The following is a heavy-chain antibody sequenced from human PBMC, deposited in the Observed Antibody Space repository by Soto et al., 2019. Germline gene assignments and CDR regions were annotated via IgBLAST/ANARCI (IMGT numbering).Heavy chain of an antibody. V-gene: IGHV4-59*01. CDR2: IYYSGST. CDR1: GGSISSYY. CDR3: ARDLNFTGMDV. J-gene: IGHJ6*02. Sequence: SETLSLTCTVSGGSISSYYWSWIRQSPGKGLEWIGYIYYSGSTNYNPSLKSRVTISVDTSKNQFSLKLSSVTAADTAVYYCARDLNFTGMDVWGQGTTVTVSS.